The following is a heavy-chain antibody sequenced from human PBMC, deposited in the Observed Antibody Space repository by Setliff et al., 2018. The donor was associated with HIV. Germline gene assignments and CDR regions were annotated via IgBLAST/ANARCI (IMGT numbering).Heavy chain of an antibody. D-gene: IGHD3-9*01. CDR2: ISYTGST. CDR3: ARQTWEYYDTLTGYYRSPKNFDS. CDR1: GGSINRSNYY. J-gene: IGHJ4*03. Sequence: KTSETLSLTCTVPGGSINRSNYYWGWIRQPPGKGLEWIGTISYTGSTYYDPSLKSRVTISLDTSKNQFFLKLSSVTAPDTAIYYCARQTWEYYDTLTGYYRSPKNFDSWGQGTAVT. V-gene: IGHV4-39*01.